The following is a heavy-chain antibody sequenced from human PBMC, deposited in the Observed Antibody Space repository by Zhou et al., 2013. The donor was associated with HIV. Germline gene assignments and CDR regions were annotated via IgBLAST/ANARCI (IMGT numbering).Heavy chain of an antibody. Sequence: LVQSGDEVKKPGASVKVSCKASGYTFTSYSVHWVRQAPGQGLEWMGIINPSGGSTRYAQKFQGRVTMTRDTSTSTVYMELSSLRSEDTAVYYCARGLVVVVAYDAFDIWGQGTMVTVSS. CDR2: INPSGGST. D-gene: IGHD2-15*01. V-gene: IGHV1-46*01. CDR3: ARGLVVVVAYDAFDI. CDR1: GYTFTSYS. J-gene: IGHJ3*02.